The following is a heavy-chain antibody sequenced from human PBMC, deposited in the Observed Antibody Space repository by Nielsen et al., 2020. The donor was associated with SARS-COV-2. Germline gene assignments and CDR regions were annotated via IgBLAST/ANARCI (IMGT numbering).Heavy chain of an antibody. V-gene: IGHV1-69*13. Sequence: SVKVSCKASGGTFSSYAISWVRQAPGQGLEWMGGIIPIFGTANYAQKFQGRVTITADESTSTAYMELSSLRSEDTAVYYCARDRYYYGSGSYPYYYGMDVWGQGTTVTVSS. CDR1: GGTFSSYA. CDR3: ARDRYYYGSGSYPYYYGMDV. D-gene: IGHD3-10*01. J-gene: IGHJ6*02. CDR2: IIPIFGTA.